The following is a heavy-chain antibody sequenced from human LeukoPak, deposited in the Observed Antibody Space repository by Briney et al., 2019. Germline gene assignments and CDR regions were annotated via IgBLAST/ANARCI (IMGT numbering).Heavy chain of an antibody. D-gene: IGHD1-14*01. CDR1: GFTFSSYW. Sequence: PGGSLRLSCTASGFTFSSYWMSWVRQAPGKGLEWVANIRQDGINKYYVGSVKGRFTISRDNAKNSLYLQMNSLRAEDTAVYFCAAYISSWYRKFDFWGQGTLVTVSS. J-gene: IGHJ4*02. CDR2: IRQDGINK. V-gene: IGHV3-7*01. CDR3: AAYISSWYRKFDF.